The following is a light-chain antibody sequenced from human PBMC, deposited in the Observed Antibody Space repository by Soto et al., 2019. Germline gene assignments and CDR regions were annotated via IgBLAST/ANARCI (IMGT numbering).Light chain of an antibody. CDR2: EVS. V-gene: IGLV2-23*02. J-gene: IGLJ2*01. Sequence: QSALTQPASVSGSPGQSITISCTGTNSDVGNYNHVSWYQQHPGKAPKLMIYEVSKRTSGVSNRFSGYKSANTASLTISGLQAEDEADYYCFSFARSTTWVFGGGTKVTVL. CDR3: FSFARSTTWV. CDR1: NSDVGNYNH.